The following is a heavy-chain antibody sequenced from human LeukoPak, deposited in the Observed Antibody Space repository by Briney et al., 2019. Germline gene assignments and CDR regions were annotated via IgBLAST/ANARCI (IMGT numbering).Heavy chain of an antibody. D-gene: IGHD3-22*01. CDR1: GYIFTTYW. CDR3: ARHSSSSGYSGSRYYYYYMDV. CDR2: IYPGDSHT. V-gene: IGHV5-51*01. Sequence: GESLKISCKASGYIFTTYWIGWVRQMPGKGLEWMGVIYPGDSHTKYNPSLQGQVTVSVDKSINTVYLQWSSLKASDTAMYYCARHSSSSGYSGSRYYYYYMDVWAKGTAVIVSS. J-gene: IGHJ6*03.